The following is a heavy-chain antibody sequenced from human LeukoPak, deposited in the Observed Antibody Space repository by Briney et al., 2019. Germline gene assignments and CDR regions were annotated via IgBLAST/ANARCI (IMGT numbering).Heavy chain of an antibody. Sequence: GGSLRLSCAASGFTFDDYAMHWVRQAPGKGLEWVSGISWNSGSIGYADSVKGRFTISRDNAKNSLYLQMNSLRAEDTALYYCAKGLNGLFDYWGQGTLVTVSS. D-gene: IGHD3/OR15-3a*01. J-gene: IGHJ4*02. CDR3: AKGLNGLFDY. CDR1: GFTFDDYA. CDR2: ISWNSGSI. V-gene: IGHV3-9*01.